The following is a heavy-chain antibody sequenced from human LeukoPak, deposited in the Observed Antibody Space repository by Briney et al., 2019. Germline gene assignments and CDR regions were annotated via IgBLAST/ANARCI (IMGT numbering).Heavy chain of an antibody. V-gene: IGHV5-10-1*01. D-gene: IGHD2-2*01. CDR2: IDPSDSYT. Sequence: GESLKISCKGSGYSFTSYWISWVRPMPGKCLEWMGRIDPSDSYTNYSPSFQGHVTISADKSISTSYLQWSSLNASDTAMYYCKRQDGCSSTSCYAFYYGMDVWGQGTTVTVSS. J-gene: IGHJ6*02. CDR1: GYSFTSYW. CDR3: KRQDGCSSTSCYAFYYGMDV.